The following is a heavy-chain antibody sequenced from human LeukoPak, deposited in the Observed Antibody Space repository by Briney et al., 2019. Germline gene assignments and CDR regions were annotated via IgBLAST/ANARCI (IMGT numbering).Heavy chain of an antibody. Sequence: GGSLRLSCAASGFTFSSYWMSWVRQAPGKGLEWVANIKQDGSEKYYVDSVKGRFTISRDNAKNPPYLQMNSLRAEDTAVYYCARDARVPYYYGSGSSDHWGQGTLVTVSS. CDR1: GFTFSSYW. CDR3: ARDARVPYYYGSGSSDH. V-gene: IGHV3-7*01. D-gene: IGHD3-10*01. CDR2: IKQDGSEK. J-gene: IGHJ4*02.